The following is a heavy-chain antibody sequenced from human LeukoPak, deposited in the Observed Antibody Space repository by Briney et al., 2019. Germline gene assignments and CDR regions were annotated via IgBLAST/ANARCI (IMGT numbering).Heavy chain of an antibody. Sequence: GGSLRLSCAASGFTFSGFGMHWVRQAPGKGLEWVTFIRYDGSNKYYTDSVKGRFTISRDNSKNTLYLQMDSLRAEDTAVYYCARDYDFWSGYYSPTRGYFGYWGQGTLVTVSS. CDR3: ARDYDFWSGYYSPTRGYFGY. J-gene: IGHJ4*02. CDR2: IRYDGSNK. V-gene: IGHV3-30*02. CDR1: GFTFSGFG. D-gene: IGHD3-3*01.